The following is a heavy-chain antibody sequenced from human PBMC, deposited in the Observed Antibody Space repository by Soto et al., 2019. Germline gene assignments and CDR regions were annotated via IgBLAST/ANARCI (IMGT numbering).Heavy chain of an antibody. CDR2: IYYSGTT. V-gene: IGHV4-28*01. J-gene: IGHJ4*02. CDR1: AYSISSSNW. Sequence: SQTLSLTCAVSAYSISSSNWWGWIRQPPGKGQEWIGYIYYSGTTYYNPSLKSRVTMSVDTSKNQFSLKLTSVTAVDTAVYYCARREIQGPIDYSGQGTLVTVS. D-gene: IGHD1-26*01. CDR3: ARREIQGPIDY.